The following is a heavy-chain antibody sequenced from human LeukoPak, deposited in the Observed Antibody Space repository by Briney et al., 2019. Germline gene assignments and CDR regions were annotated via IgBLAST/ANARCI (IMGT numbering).Heavy chain of an antibody. D-gene: IGHD2-15*01. CDR2: ISGSGGST. CDR3: AKPPGNCSGGSCYSAFDI. J-gene: IGHJ3*02. CDR1: GFTFSSYA. Sequence: GGSLRLSCAASGFTFSSYAMSWVRQAPGKGLEWVSAISGSGGSTYYADSVKGRFTISRDNSKNTLYLQMNSLRAEDTAVYYCAKPPGNCSGGSCYSAFDIWGQGTMVTVSS. V-gene: IGHV3-23*01.